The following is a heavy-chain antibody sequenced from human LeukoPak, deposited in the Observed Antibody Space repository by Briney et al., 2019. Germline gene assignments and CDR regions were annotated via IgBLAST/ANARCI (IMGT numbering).Heavy chain of an antibody. CDR1: RFTFSSYG. Sequence: PGGSLRLSCAASRFTFSSYGMHWVRQAPGKGLEWVAVISYDGSNKYYADSVKGRFTISRDNSKNTLYLQMNSLRAEDTAVYYCAKTWGRRSRSSPAMAYFDYWGQGTLVTVSS. V-gene: IGHV3-30*18. CDR3: AKTWGRRSRSSPAMAYFDY. J-gene: IGHJ4*02. CDR2: ISYDGSNK. D-gene: IGHD5-18*01.